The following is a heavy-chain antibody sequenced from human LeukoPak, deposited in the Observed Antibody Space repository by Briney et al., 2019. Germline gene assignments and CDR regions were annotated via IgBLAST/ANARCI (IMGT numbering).Heavy chain of an antibody. CDR1: GFTFSSYG. J-gene: IGHJ4*02. V-gene: IGHV3-23*01. CDR3: AKSKSDSSGWFPPVDY. CDR2: ISGSGGST. Sequence: GRSLRLSCAASGFTFSSYGMHWVRQAPGKGLEWVSAISGSGGSTYYADSVKGRFTISRDNSKNTLYLQMNSLRADDTAVYYCAKSKSDSSGWFPPVDYWGQGTLVTVSS. D-gene: IGHD6-19*01.